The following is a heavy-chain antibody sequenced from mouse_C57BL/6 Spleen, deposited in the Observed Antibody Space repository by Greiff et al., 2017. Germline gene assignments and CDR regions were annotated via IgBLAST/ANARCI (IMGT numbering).Heavy chain of an antibody. J-gene: IGHJ4*01. CDR1: GYTFTSYW. Sequence: QVQLKQPGAELVMPGASVKLSCKASGYTFTSYWMHWVKQRPGQGLEWIGEIDPSDSYTNYNQKFKGKSTLTVDKSSSTAYMQLSSLTSEDSAVYYCARAGRLRRAMDYWGQGTSVTVSS. CDR3: ARAGRLRRAMDY. D-gene: IGHD2-2*01. V-gene: IGHV1-69*01. CDR2: IDPSDSYT.